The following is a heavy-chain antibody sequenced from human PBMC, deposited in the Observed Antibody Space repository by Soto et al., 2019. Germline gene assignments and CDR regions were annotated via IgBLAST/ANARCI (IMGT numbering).Heavy chain of an antibody. J-gene: IGHJ6*02. CDR3: ARDRAYDFWSGLSAGMDV. D-gene: IGHD3-3*01. CDR2: ISSSSSYI. CDR1: GFTFSSYS. V-gene: IGHV3-21*01. Sequence: SLRLSCAASGFTFSSYSMNWVRQAPGKGLEWVSSISSSSSYIYYADSVKGRFTISRDNAKNSLYLQMNSLRDEDTAVYYCARDRAYDFWSGLSAGMDVWGQGTTVTVSS.